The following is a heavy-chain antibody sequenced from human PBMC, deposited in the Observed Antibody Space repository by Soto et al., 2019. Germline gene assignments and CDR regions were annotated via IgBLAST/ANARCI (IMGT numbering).Heavy chain of an antibody. J-gene: IGHJ4*02. V-gene: IGHV3-33*01. Sequence: QVQLVESGGGVVQPGRSLRLSCETSGFSFSVYGMHWVRQAPGKGLEWVAVIWYDASKQFYAASVEGRFTISRDNSKAILHLQMNSLRAEDTAVYYCAAWAEGATEVHWGQGTLVTVSS. D-gene: IGHD2-15*01. CDR1: GFSFSVYG. CDR2: IWYDASKQ. CDR3: AAWAEGATEVH.